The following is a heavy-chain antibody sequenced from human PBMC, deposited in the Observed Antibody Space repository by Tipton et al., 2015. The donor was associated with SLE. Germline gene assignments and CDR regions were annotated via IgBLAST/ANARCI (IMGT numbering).Heavy chain of an antibody. J-gene: IGHJ4*02. CDR2: IYYSGST. V-gene: IGHV4-38-2*01. CDR1: GYSISSGYY. D-gene: IGHD1-1*01. Sequence: TLSLTCAVSGYSISSGYYWGWIRQPPGKGLEWIGSIYYSGSTYYNPSLKSRVTISVDTSKNQFSLKLSSVTAADAAVYYCARGAVQLERRPFDYWGQGTLVTVSS. CDR3: ARGAVQLERRPFDY.